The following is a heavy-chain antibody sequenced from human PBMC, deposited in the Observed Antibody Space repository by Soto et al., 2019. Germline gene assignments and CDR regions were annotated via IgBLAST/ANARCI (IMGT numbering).Heavy chain of an antibody. D-gene: IGHD1-26*01. J-gene: IGHJ6*02. CDR2: IIPIFGTA. Sequence: SVKVSCKASRGTFSSYAISWVRQATGQGLEWMGGIIPIFGTANYAQKFQGRVTITADESTSTAYMELSSLRSEDTAVYYCARIVGATSYYYYGMDVWGQGTTVTVSS. CDR1: RGTFSSYA. CDR3: ARIVGATSYYYYGMDV. V-gene: IGHV1-69*13.